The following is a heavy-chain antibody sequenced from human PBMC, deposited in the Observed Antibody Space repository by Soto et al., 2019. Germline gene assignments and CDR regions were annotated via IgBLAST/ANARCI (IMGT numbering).Heavy chain of an antibody. CDR2: IWYDGSNK. Sequence: QVQLVESGGGVVQPGRSLRLSCAASGFTFSSYGMHRVRQAPGKGLEWVAVIWYDGSNKYYADSVKGRFTISRDNSKNTLYLQMNSLRAEDTAVYYCARERVQLWFFDYWGQGTLVTVSS. CDR1: GFTFSSYG. CDR3: ARERVQLWFFDY. V-gene: IGHV3-33*01. J-gene: IGHJ4*02. D-gene: IGHD5-18*01.